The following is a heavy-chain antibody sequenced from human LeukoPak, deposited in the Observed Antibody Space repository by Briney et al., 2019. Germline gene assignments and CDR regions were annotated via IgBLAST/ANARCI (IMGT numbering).Heavy chain of an antibody. CDR2: MSYGGSNK. Sequence: PGRCLRLSCAASGYTLSIYGMQGVREALGKGLEWGADMSYGGSNKYYADSVKGRFTISRDHSKNPLYLQMNSLRAEDTAVYYCARGPIAAAGTKGGYFDLWGRGTLVTVSS. J-gene: IGHJ2*01. V-gene: IGHV3-30*03. D-gene: IGHD6-13*01. CDR3: ARGPIAAAGTKGGYFDL. CDR1: GYTLSIYG.